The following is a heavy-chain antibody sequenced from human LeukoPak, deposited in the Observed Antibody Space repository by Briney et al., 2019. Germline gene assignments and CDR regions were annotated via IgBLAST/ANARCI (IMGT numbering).Heavy chain of an antibody. CDR2: IIPIFGTA. CDR1: GGTFSSYA. V-gene: IGHV1-69*05. D-gene: IGHD2-2*01. CDR3: ARGRSSTRTNWFDP. J-gene: IGHJ5*02. Sequence: GASVKVSCKASGGTFSSYAISWVRQAPGQGLEWMGGIIPIFGTANYAQKFQGRVTITTDESTSTAYMELSSLRSEDTAVYYCARGRSSTRTNWFDPWGQGTLVTVSS.